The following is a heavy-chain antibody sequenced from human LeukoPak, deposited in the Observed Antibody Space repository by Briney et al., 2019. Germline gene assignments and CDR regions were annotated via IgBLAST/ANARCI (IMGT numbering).Heavy chain of an antibody. CDR2: IYHSGST. CDR1: GYSISSGYY. J-gene: IGHJ3*02. Sequence: SETLSLTSTVSGYSISSGYYWGWIRQPPGKGLEWIGSIYHSGSTYYNPSLKSRVTISVDTSKNQFSLKLSSVTAADTAVYYCARGYYDSSGYFLHAFDIWGQGTMVTVSS. CDR3: ARGYYDSSGYFLHAFDI. V-gene: IGHV4-38-2*02. D-gene: IGHD3-22*01.